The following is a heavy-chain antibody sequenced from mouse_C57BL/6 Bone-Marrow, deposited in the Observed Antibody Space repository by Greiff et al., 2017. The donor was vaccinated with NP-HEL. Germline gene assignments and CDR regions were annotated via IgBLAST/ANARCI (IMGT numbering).Heavy chain of an antibody. CDR1: GYTFTSYW. CDR3: ATPGLWLRRDWYFDV. V-gene: IGHV1-55*01. Sequence: QVQLQQPGAELVKPGASVKMSCKASGYTFTSYWITWVKQRPGQGLEWIGDISPGSGSTHYNEKFKSKATLTVATSSSTADMHVSSLTSEDSAVYYCATPGLWLRRDWYFDVWGTGTTVTVSS. D-gene: IGHD2-2*01. CDR2: ISPGSGST. J-gene: IGHJ1*03.